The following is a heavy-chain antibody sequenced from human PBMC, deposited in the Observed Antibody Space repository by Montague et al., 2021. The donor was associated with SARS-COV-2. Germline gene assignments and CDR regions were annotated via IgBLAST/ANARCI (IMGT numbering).Heavy chain of an antibody. CDR3: ARHRGSGSSWFDS. CDR1: GGSISSSSYY. D-gene: IGHD2-15*01. V-gene: IGHV4-39*01. Sequence: SETLSLTCTVSGGSISSSSYYWGWIRQPPGKGLEWIGSIYYSGSTYYNPPLKSRVTISVDTSKNQFSLKVRSVTAADTAVYYCARHRGSGSSWFDSWGQGALVTVSS. CDR2: IYYSGST. J-gene: IGHJ5*01.